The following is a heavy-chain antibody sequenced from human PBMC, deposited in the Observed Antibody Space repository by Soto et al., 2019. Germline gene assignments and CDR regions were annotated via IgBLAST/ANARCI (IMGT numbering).Heavy chain of an antibody. D-gene: IGHD6-13*01. CDR1: GFTFSSYW. J-gene: IGHJ4*02. CDR2: INSDGSST. V-gene: IGHV3-74*01. CDR3: ARERGKAAAVHFDY. Sequence: EVQLVESVGGLVQPGGSLRLSCAASGFTFSSYWMHWVRQAPGKGLVWVSRINSDGSSTSYADSVKGRFTISRDNANNTLYLQMNSLRAEDTAVYYCARERGKAAAVHFDYWGQGTLVTVSS.